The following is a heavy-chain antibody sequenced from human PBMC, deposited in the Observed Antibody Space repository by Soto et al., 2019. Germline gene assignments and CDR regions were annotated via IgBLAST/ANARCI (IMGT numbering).Heavy chain of an antibody. CDR1: GYTFTSYD. Sequence: ASVKVSCKASGYTFTSYDINWVRQATGQGLEWMGWMNPNSGNTGYAQKFQGRVTMTRNTSISTAYMELSSLRSEDTAVYYCARGRYDFWSGYTEFDYWGQGTLVTVSS. CDR2: MNPNSGNT. D-gene: IGHD3-3*01. J-gene: IGHJ4*02. V-gene: IGHV1-8*01. CDR3: ARGRYDFWSGYTEFDY.